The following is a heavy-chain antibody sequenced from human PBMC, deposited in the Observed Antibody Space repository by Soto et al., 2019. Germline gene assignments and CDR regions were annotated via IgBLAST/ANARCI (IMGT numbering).Heavy chain of an antibody. CDR1: GGTFSTYA. CDR3: ASGIQLWLRRINNGYSG. CDR2: IIPMFGTA. Sequence: QVQLVQSGAEVKKPESSVKVSCKAPGGTFSTYAISWVRQAPGQGLEWMGGIIPMFGTANYAQRFPDRVTITADESTNTVYIELSSLRSEDTAVYFCASGIQLWLRRINNGYSGWGQGTLVTVSS. D-gene: IGHD5-18*01. V-gene: IGHV1-69*12. J-gene: IGHJ4*02.